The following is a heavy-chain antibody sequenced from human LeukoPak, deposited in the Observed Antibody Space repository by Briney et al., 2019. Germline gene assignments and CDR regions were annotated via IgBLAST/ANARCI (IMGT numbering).Heavy chain of an antibody. CDR1: GFSFSSYS. Sequence: GGSLRLSCAASGFSFSSYSMNWVRQAPGKGLEWVSSISSSSSYIYYADSVKGRFTISRDNAKNSLYLQMNSLRAEDTAVYYCARTDGSSWYPGFDPWGQGTLVTVSS. CDR3: ARTDGSSWYPGFDP. J-gene: IGHJ5*02. D-gene: IGHD6-13*01. V-gene: IGHV3-21*01. CDR2: ISSSSSYI.